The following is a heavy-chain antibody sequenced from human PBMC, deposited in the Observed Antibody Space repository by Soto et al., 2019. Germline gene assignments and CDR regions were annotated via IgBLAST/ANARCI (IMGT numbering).Heavy chain of an antibody. J-gene: IGHJ6*02. V-gene: IGHV1-69*01. CDR3: ARGSKRITMVRGVITHYYGMDV. D-gene: IGHD3-10*01. Sequence: QVQLVQSGAEVKKPGSSVKVSCKASGGTFSSYAISWVRQAPGQGLEWMGGIIPIFGTANYAQKFQGRVTITADESTSTAYMELSSLRSEDTAVYYCARGSKRITMVRGVITHYYGMDVWGQGTTVTVSS. CDR2: IIPIFGTA. CDR1: GGTFSSYA.